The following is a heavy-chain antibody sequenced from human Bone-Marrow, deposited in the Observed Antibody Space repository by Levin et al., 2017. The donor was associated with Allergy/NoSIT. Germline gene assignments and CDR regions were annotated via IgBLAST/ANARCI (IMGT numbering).Heavy chain of an antibody. CDR2: ISYDGSNK. CDR1: GFTFSSYG. Sequence: GESLKISCAASGFTFSSYGMHWVRQAPGKGLEWVAVISYDGSNKYYADSVKGRFTISRDNSKNTLYLQMNSLRAEDTAVYYCAKDPDGYGPFDYWGQGTLVTVSS. J-gene: IGHJ4*02. D-gene: IGHD5-18*01. V-gene: IGHV3-30*18. CDR3: AKDPDGYGPFDY.